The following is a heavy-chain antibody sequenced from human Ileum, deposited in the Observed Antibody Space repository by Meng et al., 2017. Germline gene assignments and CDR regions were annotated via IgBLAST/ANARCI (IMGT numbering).Heavy chain of an antibody. Sequence: QVQLQVSGPGLVRPSYTLSLLCTVSGGSVSPSDSQWGWIRQPPGKGLEWIGYAGTNYNPSLKSRVTISVDTSKRQFSLKLTSVTAADTAVYYCARDHWGSLDYWGQGILVTVSS. V-gene: IGHV4-61*08. D-gene: IGHD7-27*01. CDR1: GGSVSPSDSQ. CDR2: AGT. CDR3: ARDHWGSLDY. J-gene: IGHJ4*02.